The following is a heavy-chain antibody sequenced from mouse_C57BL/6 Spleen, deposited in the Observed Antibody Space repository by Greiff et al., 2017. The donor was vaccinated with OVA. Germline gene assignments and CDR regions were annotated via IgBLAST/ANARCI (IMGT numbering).Heavy chain of an antibody. CDR3: AKEDYSNLYAMDY. CDR2: IYPGDGDT. D-gene: IGHD2-5*01. CDR1: GYAFSSYW. V-gene: IGHV1-80*01. J-gene: IGHJ4*01. Sequence: QVQLQQSGAELVKPGASVKISCKASGYAFSSYWMNWVKQRPGQGLEWIGQIYPGDGDTNYNGKFKGKATLTADKSSSTAYMQLSSLTSEDSAVYFCAKEDYSNLYAMDYWGQGTSVTVSS.